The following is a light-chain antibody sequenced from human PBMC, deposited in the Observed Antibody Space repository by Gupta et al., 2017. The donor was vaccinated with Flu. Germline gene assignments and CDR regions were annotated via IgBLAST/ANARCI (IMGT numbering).Light chain of an antibody. V-gene: IGKV4-1*01. J-gene: IGKJ3*01. CDR3: QQDDNAPFT. Sequence: SLGGSATINHKASRNSGDSQNQKNYLAWYQRKTGQSPKLLIYWVSTRESGVPDRFSGRGSGTDFTLTISSLQAEDVAVYYCQQDDNAPFTFGHGTKVDV. CDR2: WVS. CDR1: RNSGDSQNQKNY.